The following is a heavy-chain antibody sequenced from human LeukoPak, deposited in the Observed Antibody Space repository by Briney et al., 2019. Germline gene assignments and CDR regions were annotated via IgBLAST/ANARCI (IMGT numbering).Heavy chain of an antibody. CDR3: ATARSSGYYAVWAFDI. CDR1: GYTLTELS. D-gene: IGHD3-22*01. V-gene: IGHV1-24*01. Sequence: ASVKVSCKVSGYTLTELSMHWVRQAPGKGLEWMGGFDPEDGETIYAQKFQGRDTMTEDTSTDTAYMELSSLRSEHTAVYYCATARSSGYYAVWAFDIWGQGTMVTVSS. J-gene: IGHJ3*02. CDR2: FDPEDGET.